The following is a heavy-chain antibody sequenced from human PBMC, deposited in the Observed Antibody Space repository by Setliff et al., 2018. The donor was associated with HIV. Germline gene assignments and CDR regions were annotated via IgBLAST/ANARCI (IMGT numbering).Heavy chain of an antibody. Sequence: GESLKISCKGSGYSFSSHWIGWVHQLPGKGLEWIGIIYPADSKTTYSPSFQGQVTISVDKSIRAAYLQWSSLKASDTGMFYCARMIRIAVAGTRYFDYWGQGTLVTVSS. CDR3: ARMIRIAVAGTRYFDY. V-gene: IGHV5-51*07. J-gene: IGHJ4*02. D-gene: IGHD6-19*01. CDR1: GYSFSSHW. CDR2: IYPADSKT.